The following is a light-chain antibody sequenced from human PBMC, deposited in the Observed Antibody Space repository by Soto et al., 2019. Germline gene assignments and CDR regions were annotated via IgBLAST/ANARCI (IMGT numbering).Light chain of an antibody. CDR3: QQYGSSLFT. J-gene: IGKJ3*01. CDR2: ATS. CDR1: QSVSSKY. Sequence: EIVLTQSPGTLSLSPGERATLSCRASQSVSSKYLAWYQQKPGQAPRVLIYATSIRASVVTERFSGGGSVTDFTLTITGLQPEYFAVYYCQQYGSSLFTFGTGTKVDFK. V-gene: IGKV3-20*01.